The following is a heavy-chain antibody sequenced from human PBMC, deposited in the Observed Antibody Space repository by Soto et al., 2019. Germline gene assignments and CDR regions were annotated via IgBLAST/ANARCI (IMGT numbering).Heavy chain of an antibody. CDR2: MNPNSGNT. CDR3: ARDPGKAPDFWSGYYI. J-gene: IGHJ3*02. CDR1: GYTFTSYD. Sequence: ASVKVSCKASGYTFTSYDINWVRQATGQGLEWMGWMNPNSGNTGYAQKFQGRVTMTRNTSISTVYMELSSLRSEDTAVYYCARDPGKAPDFWSGYYIWGQGTMVTVSS. D-gene: IGHD3-3*01. V-gene: IGHV1-8*01.